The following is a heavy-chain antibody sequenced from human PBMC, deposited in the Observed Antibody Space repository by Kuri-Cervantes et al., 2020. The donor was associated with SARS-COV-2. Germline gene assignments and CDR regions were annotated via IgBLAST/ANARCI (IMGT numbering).Heavy chain of an antibody. V-gene: IGHV4-61*01. CDR3: AREGIAARPSHFDY. CDR1: GGSVSSGSYY. CDR2: IYYSGST. Sequence: SETLSLTCTVPGGSVSSGSYYWSWIRQPPGKGLEWIGYIYYSGSTNYNPSLKSRVTISVDTSKNQFSLKPSSVTAADTAVYYCAREGIAARPSHFDYWGQGTLVTVSS. J-gene: IGHJ4*02. D-gene: IGHD6-6*01.